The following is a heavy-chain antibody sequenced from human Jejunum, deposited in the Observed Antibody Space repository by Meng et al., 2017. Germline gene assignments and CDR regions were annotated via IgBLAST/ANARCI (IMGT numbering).Heavy chain of an antibody. CDR1: GLTLSSHW. D-gene: IGHD1-1*01. Sequence: GGSLRLSCVASGLTLSSHWMSWVRQAPGKGLEWVANIRQDGNEKYYVESVKGRFTISRDNAKNSLYLQLNSLRAEDTAVYYCATYNWNALGYWGQGTRVTGSS. V-gene: IGHV3-7*01. CDR2: IRQDGNEK. J-gene: IGHJ4*02. CDR3: ATYNWNALGY.